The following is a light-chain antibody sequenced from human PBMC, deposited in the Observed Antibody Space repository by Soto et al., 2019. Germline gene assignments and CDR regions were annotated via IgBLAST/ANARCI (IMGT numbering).Light chain of an antibody. V-gene: IGLV2-14*01. CDR1: SSDVGAYNY. Sequence: QSALTQPASVSGSPGQSITISCTGTSSDVGAYNYVSWYQQHPGKAPKLMIYDVSYRPSGISNRFSGSKSGNTASLTISGLQAEDEADYYCSSYTSSSTLVFGGGTKLTVL. J-gene: IGLJ2*01. CDR2: DVS. CDR3: SSYTSSSTLV.